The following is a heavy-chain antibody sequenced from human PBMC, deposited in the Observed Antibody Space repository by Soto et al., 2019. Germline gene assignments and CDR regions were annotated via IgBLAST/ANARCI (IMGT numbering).Heavy chain of an antibody. CDR2: IYYSGST. D-gene: IGHD3-10*01. CDR3: ARVTITMVRGVILDY. CDR1: GGCISSGGYY. Sequence: SDTLSLTCTVSGGCISSGGYYWSWIRQHPGKGLEWIGYIYYSGSTYYNPSLKSRVTISVDTSKNQFSLKLSSVTAADTAVYYCARVTITMVRGVILDYWGQGTLVTVSS. J-gene: IGHJ4*02. V-gene: IGHV4-31*03.